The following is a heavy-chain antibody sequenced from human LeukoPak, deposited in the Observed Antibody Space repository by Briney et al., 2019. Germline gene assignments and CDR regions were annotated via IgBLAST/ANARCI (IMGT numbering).Heavy chain of an antibody. CDR1: GFTFEDYA. CDR3: AKDLFTMVRGVLKS. J-gene: IGHJ4*02. CDR2: ISWNSGGI. D-gene: IGHD3-10*01. V-gene: IGHV3-9*01. Sequence: PGGSLRLSCAASGFTFEDYAMHWVRQAPGKGLEWVSGISWNSGGIGYADSVKGRFTISRDNAKNSLYLQMNSLRAEDTALYYCAKDLFTMVRGVLKSWGQGTLVTVSS.